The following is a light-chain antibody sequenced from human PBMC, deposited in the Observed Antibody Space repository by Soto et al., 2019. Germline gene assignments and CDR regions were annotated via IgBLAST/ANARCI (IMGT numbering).Light chain of an antibody. J-gene: IGKJ1*01. CDR2: AAS. CDR1: QSIRNY. V-gene: IGKV1-39*01. Sequence: DIQMTQSPSSLSASVGDRVTISCRASQSIRNYVSWYQQKPGTAPKLLIRAASTLQSGVPSRFSGSGSGIDFTLTISSLQIEDFATYFCQQTDSTPQTFGQGTNVEI. CDR3: QQTDSTPQT.